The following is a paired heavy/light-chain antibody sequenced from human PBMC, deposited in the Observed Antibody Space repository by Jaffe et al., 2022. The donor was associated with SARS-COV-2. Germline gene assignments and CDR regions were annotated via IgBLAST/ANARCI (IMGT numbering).Heavy chain of an antibody. CDR3: ARDQRGSGSYGWFAP. V-gene: IGHV3-23*01. Sequence: EVQLLESGGGLVQPGGSLTLSCTASGFIFNNYAMGWVRQAPGKGLDWVSSISESGSHTYYPDSVRGRFTISRDNSKNTLYLQMNSLRGEDAAIYYCARDQRGSGSYGWFAPWGQGTLVTVSS. J-gene: IGHJ5*02. CDR2: ISESGSHT. CDR1: GFIFNNYA. D-gene: IGHD1-26*01.
Light chain of an antibody. Sequence: DIQMTQSPTSVSASVGDTVTITCRASQDISPYLAWYQQRPGKAPDLLIYSTSTLQRGVPSRFSGSGSGADFSLTISSLQPEDVATYFCLQVNSFPITFGGGTKVEI. J-gene: IGKJ4*01. CDR3: LQVNSFPIT. V-gene: IGKV1-12*01. CDR1: QDISPY. CDR2: STS.